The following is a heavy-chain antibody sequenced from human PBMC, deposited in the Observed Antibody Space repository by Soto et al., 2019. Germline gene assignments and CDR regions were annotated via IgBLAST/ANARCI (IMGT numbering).Heavy chain of an antibody. CDR1: GLTFSSYG. CDR2: IWYDGSNK. D-gene: IGHD5-18*01. V-gene: IGHV3-33*01. CDR3: ASSMVGYSYGFYYYGMDV. Sequence: GGSLRLSCAASGLTFSSYGMHWVRQAPGKGLEWVAVIWYDGSNKYYADSVKGRFTISRDNSKNTLYLQMNSLRAEDTAVYYCASSMVGYSYGFYYYGMDVWGQGTTVTVSS. J-gene: IGHJ6*02.